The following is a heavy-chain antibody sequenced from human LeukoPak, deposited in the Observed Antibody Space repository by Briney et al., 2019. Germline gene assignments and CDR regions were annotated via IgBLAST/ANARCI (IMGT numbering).Heavy chain of an antibody. D-gene: IGHD3-3*01. CDR1: GGSISSSSYY. CDR2: IYYSGST. Sequence: SETLSLTCTVSGGSISSSSYYWGWIRQPPGKGLEWIGSIYYSGSTYYNPSLKSRVTISVDTSKNQFSLKLSSVTAADTAVYYCAREYYDFWSGYYTNYNWFDPWGQGTLVTVSS. CDR3: AREYYDFWSGYYTNYNWFDP. J-gene: IGHJ5*02. V-gene: IGHV4-39*07.